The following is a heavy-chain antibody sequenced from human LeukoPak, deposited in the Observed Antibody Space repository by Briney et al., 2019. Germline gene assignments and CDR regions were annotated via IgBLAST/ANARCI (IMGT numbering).Heavy chain of an antibody. CDR3: ARGTVTENYYYYYGMDV. CDR1: GGSISSSNW. Sequence: PSETLSLTCAVSGGSISSSNWWSWVRQPPGKGLEWIGEIYHSGSTYYNPSLKSRVTISVDRSKNQFSLKLSSVTAADTAVYYCARGTVTENYYYYYGMDVWGQGTTVTVSS. D-gene: IGHD4-17*01. CDR2: IYHSGST. V-gene: IGHV4-4*02. J-gene: IGHJ6*02.